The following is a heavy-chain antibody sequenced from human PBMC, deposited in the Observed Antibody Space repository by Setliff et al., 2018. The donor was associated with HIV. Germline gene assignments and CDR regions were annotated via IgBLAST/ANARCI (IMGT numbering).Heavy chain of an antibody. CDR3: AAPMYYFGIDAFDV. J-gene: IGHJ3*01. D-gene: IGHD3-10*01. CDR2: INVGSGNT. V-gene: IGHV1-58*01. Sequence: SVKVSCKAFGYTFTTYSLHWVRQAPGQSLEWMGWINVGSGNTNYAQKFQERVTITRGMSTSTAYMELSSLRSEDTAVYYCAAPMYYFGIDAFDVWGQGTMVTVSS. CDR1: GYTFTTYS.